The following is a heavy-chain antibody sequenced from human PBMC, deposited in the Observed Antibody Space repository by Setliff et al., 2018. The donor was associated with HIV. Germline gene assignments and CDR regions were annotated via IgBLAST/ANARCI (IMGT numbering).Heavy chain of an antibody. J-gene: IGHJ4*01. CDR1: GLSLSTSGVG. CDR2: IYWHNNK. Sequence: SGPTLVNPTPPLTLTCTFSGLSLSTSGVGVGWIRQSPGKALELLAFIYWHNNKHYSTSLKSRLTVTKDTSKNRVVFTMTSMDPVDTATYYCAYSGRQLRGPDFDFWGQGTPVTVSS. CDR3: AYSGRQLRGPDFDF. V-gene: IGHV2-5*01. D-gene: IGHD1-1*01.